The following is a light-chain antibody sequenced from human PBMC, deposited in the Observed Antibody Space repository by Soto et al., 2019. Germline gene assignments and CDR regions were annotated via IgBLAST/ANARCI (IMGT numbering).Light chain of an antibody. V-gene: IGLV2-14*01. CDR2: DVS. CDR1: SSDVGGYNY. CDR3: NSYTSRSSTTYV. Sequence: QSALTQPASVSGSPGQSITISCTGTSSDVGGYNYVPWYQQHPGKAPKLMIYDVSNRPSGVSNRFSGSKSGNTASLAISGLQVDDEADYYCNSYTSRSSTTYVFVTGTKVTVL. J-gene: IGLJ1*01.